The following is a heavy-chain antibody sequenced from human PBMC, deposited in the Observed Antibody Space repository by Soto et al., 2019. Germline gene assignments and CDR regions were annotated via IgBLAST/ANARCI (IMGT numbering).Heavy chain of an antibody. CDR2: IFYRGST. V-gene: IGHV4-59*01. CDR1: GGSISSYY. J-gene: IGHJ3*02. D-gene: IGHD2-15*01. CDR3: ARSPRVVVAAASGSFDI. Sequence: SETLSLTCTVSGGSISSYYWSWIRQPPGKGLEWIGYIFYRGSTNYNPSLKSRVTISVDTSKNQFSLKLSSVTAADTAVYYCARSPRVVVAAASGSFDIWGRGAKVTVSS.